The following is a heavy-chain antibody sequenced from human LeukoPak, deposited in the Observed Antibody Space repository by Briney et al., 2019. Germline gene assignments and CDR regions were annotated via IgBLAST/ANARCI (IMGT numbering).Heavy chain of an antibody. CDR1: GFTFSSYA. CDR2: VSGSGGST. J-gene: IGHJ4*02. Sequence: PGGSLRLSCAASGFTFSSYAMSWVRQAPGKGLEWVSAVSGSGGSTYYADSVKGRFTTSRDNSKNTLYLQMNSLRAEDTAVYYCAKVRHYDSSGYFDYWGQGTLVTVSS. D-gene: IGHD3-22*01. V-gene: IGHV3-23*01. CDR3: AKVRHYDSSGYFDY.